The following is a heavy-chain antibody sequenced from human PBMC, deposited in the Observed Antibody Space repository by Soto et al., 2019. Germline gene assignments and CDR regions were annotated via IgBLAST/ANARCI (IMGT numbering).Heavy chain of an antibody. D-gene: IGHD5-12*01. J-gene: IGHJ4*02. V-gene: IGHV1-3*01. CDR2: INAGNGNT. CDR3: ARVPRWLPTPYFDY. Sequence: ASVKVSCKASGYTFTSYAMHWVRQAPGQRLEWMGWINAGNGNTKYSQKFQGRVTITRDTSAGTAYMELSSLRSEDTAVYYCARVPRWLPTPYFDYWGQGTLVTVSS. CDR1: GYTFTSYA.